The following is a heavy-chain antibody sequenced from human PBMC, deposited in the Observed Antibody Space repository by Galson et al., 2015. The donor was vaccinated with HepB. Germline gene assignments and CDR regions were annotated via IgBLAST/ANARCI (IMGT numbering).Heavy chain of an antibody. V-gene: IGHV1-18*01. Sequence: SVKVSCKASGYTFTSYGISWVRQAPGQGLEWMGWISAYNGNTNYAQKLQGRVTMTTDTSTSTAYMELRSLRSDDTAVYYCARDDYYDSSGPLFDYWGQGTLVTVSS. CDR3: ARDDYYDSSGPLFDY. CDR2: ISAYNGNT. CDR1: GYTFTSYG. J-gene: IGHJ4*02. D-gene: IGHD3-22*01.